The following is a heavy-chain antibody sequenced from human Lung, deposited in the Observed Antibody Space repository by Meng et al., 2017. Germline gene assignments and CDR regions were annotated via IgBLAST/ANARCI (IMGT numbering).Heavy chain of an antibody. V-gene: IGHV4-34*01. Sequence: VQLQQWGAGLLKPSETLSLTCVVSGGSFSDYYWSWIRQPPGKGLEWIGEIIHSGSTNYNPSLESRATISVDTSQNNLSLKLSSVTAADSAVYYCARGPTTMAHDFDYWGQGTLVTVSS. CDR1: GGSFSDYY. CDR3: ARGPTTMAHDFDY. J-gene: IGHJ4*02. D-gene: IGHD4-11*01. CDR2: IIHSGST.